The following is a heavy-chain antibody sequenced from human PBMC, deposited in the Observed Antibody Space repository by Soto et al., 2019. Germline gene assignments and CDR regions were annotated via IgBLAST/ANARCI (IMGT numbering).Heavy chain of an antibody. J-gene: IGHJ4*02. CDR2: IIPIFGTA. CDR1: GGNFNSYT. Sequence: QVQLVQSETEVKKPGSSVKVSCKASGGNFNSYTINWVRQAPGQGLEFMGGIIPIFGTANYAPKFQGRVTFTADTATNTAYMELSSLRSADTAVYFCSRDAVAASGTNDWGQGTLVTVSS. D-gene: IGHD2-15*01. V-gene: IGHV1-69*06. CDR3: SRDAVAASGTND.